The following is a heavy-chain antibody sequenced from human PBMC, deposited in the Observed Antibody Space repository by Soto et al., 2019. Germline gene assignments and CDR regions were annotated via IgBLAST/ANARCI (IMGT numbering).Heavy chain of an antibody. CDR1: GYTFTSYD. D-gene: IGHD3-22*01. Sequence: ASVKVSCKASGYTFTSYDINWVRQATGQGLEWMGWMNPNSGNTGYEQKFQGRVTMTRNTSISTAYMELSSLRSEDTAVYYCASSFDSSGHNDYWGQGTLVTVSS. CDR3: ASSFDSSGHNDY. CDR2: MNPNSGNT. J-gene: IGHJ4*02. V-gene: IGHV1-8*01.